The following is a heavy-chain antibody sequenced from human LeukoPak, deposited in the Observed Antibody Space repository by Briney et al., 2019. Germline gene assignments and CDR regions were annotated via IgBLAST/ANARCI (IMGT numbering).Heavy chain of an antibody. Sequence: PSETLSLTCTVSGGSISSSSYYWGWIRQPPGKGLEWIGEINHSGSTNYNPSLKSRVTISVDTSKNQFSLKLSSVTAADTAVYYCARAWGSGNHTRWFDPWGQGTLVTVSS. CDR2: INHSGST. CDR1: GGSISSSSYY. D-gene: IGHD2-15*01. V-gene: IGHV4-39*07. J-gene: IGHJ5*02. CDR3: ARAWGSGNHTRWFDP.